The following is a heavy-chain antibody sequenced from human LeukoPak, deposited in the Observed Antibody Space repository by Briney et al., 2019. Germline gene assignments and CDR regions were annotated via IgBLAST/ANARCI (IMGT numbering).Heavy chain of an antibody. J-gene: IGHJ4*02. CDR2: ISPTGSTA. CDR3: ARGANCNWAGFDF. Sequence: PGGSLRLSCTASGFSSSGHWMHWARQLPGKGQVWVSRISPTGSTASYADSVKGRFTVSRDNAKNTLYLQVNNLRAEDTAVYYCARGANCNWAGFDFWGQGTLLTVSS. CDR1: GFSSSGHW. V-gene: IGHV3-74*01. D-gene: IGHD1-1*01.